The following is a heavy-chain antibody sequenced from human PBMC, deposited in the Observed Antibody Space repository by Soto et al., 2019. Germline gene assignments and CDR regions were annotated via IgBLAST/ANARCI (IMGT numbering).Heavy chain of an antibody. D-gene: IGHD2-15*01. V-gene: IGHV1-46*01. CDR3: ARGAVVVPNGLIEGIDV. J-gene: IGHJ6*02. Sequence: GASVKVSCKPSGYSLSNFYVHWVRQAPGQGLEWMGIIDPSSGTTSYTQKFQERVTMTRDTSMSTVYMELSRLRSEDTAVYSCARGAVVVPNGLIEGIDVWGLGITVIVSS. CDR2: IDPSSGTT. CDR1: GYSLSNFY.